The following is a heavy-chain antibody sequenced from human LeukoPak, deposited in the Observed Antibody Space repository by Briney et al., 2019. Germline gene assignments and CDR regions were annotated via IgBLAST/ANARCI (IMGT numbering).Heavy chain of an antibody. CDR1: GYTFTGYY. CDR2: INPNSGGT. J-gene: IGHJ3*02. D-gene: IGHD2-15*01. CDR3: ARASGVVPHDAFDI. Sequence: ASVKVSCKASGYTFTGYYMHWVRQAPGQALEWRGWINPNSGGTNYAQKLQGRVTMTRDTCIRTAYIEVSRLRSDDTAVYYCARASGVVPHDAFDIWGEGTMVTVSS. V-gene: IGHV1-2*02.